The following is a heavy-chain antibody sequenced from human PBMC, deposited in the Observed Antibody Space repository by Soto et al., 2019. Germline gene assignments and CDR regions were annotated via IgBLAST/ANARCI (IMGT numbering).Heavy chain of an antibody. CDR3: ARDAGYWMRYFDY. CDR2: IYYSGST. CDR1: GGSISSGGYY. D-gene: IGHD2-8*02. V-gene: IGHV4-31*03. J-gene: IGHJ4*02. Sequence: SETLCLTCTVSGGSISSGGYYWSWIRQHPGKGLEWIGYIYYSGSTYYNPSLKSRVTISVDTSKNQFSLKLSSVTAADTAVYYCARDAGYWMRYFDYWGQGTLVTVSS.